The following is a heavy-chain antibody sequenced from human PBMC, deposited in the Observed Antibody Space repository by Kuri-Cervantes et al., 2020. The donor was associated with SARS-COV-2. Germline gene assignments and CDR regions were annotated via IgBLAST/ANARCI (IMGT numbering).Heavy chain of an antibody. V-gene: IGHV3-23*01. CDR2: ISDSGINT. CDR1: GFTFSAYA. CDR3: AKDRDNTGRPYFFED. D-gene: IGHD2-21*01. J-gene: IGHJ4*02. Sequence: GGSLRLSCAASGFTFSAYAMSWVRQAPGRGLEWVSGISDSGINTYYPDSVRGRFTISRDNSKNMLYLQMHSLRVEDTAVYYCAKDRDNTGRPYFFEDWGQGTLVTVSS.